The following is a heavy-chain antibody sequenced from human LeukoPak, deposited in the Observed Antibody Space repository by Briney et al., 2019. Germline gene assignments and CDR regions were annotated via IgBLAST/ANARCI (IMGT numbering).Heavy chain of an antibody. D-gene: IGHD2-2*02. V-gene: IGHV5-51*01. J-gene: IGHJ6*03. CDR1: GYSFTSYW. Sequence: GESLKISCKGSGYSFTSYWIGWVRQMPGKGLEWMGIINPGDSDTRYSPSFQGQVTISADKSISTAYLQWSSLKASDTAMYYCARHPIVVVPAAIPDYYYYYMDVWGKGTTVTVSS. CDR3: ARHPIVVVPAAIPDYYYYYMDV. CDR2: INPGDSDT.